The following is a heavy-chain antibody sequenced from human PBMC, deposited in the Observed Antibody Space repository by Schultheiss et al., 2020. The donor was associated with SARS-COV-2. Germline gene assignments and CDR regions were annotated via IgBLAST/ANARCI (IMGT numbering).Heavy chain of an antibody. CDR1: GFTFSRYG. CDR3: ARSRRRTIFGVVIRATYDAFDI. J-gene: IGHJ3*02. D-gene: IGHD3-3*01. CDR2: MWFDGSNK. Sequence: GESLKISCAASGFTFSRYGMHWVRQAPAKGLEWVAVMWFDGSNKYYADSVKGRFTISRDNSKNTLYLQMNSLRAEDTAVYYCARSRRRTIFGVVIRATYDAFDIWGQGTMVTVSS. V-gene: IGHV3-33*01.